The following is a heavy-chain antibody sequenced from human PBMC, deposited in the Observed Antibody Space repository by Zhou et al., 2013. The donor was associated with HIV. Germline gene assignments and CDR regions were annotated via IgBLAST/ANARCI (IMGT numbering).Heavy chain of an antibody. CDR2: INPNSGGT. CDR3: ARDPYSSGWLPQDGAFDI. CDR1: GYTFTGYY. V-gene: IGHV1-2*02. D-gene: IGHD6-19*01. J-gene: IGHJ3*02. Sequence: QVKLMQSGTEVKKPGASVKVSCKASGYTFTGYYMHWVRQAPGQGLEWMGWINPNSGGTNYAQKFQGRVTMTRDTSISTAYMELSRLRSDDTAVYYCARDPYSSGWLPQDGAFDIWGQGTMVTVSS.